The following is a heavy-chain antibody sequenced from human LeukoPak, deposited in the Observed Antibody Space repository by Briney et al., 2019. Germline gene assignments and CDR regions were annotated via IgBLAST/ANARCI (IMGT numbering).Heavy chain of an antibody. Sequence: SVKVSCKASGGTFSSYAISWVRQAPGQGLEWMGGIIPIFGTANYARKFQGRVTITADESTSTAYMELSSLRSEDTAVYYCARLSREARHWGDAFDIWGQGTMVTVSS. V-gene: IGHV1-69*13. J-gene: IGHJ3*02. CDR1: GGTFSSYA. CDR3: ARLSREARHWGDAFDI. CDR2: IIPIFGTA. D-gene: IGHD3-16*01.